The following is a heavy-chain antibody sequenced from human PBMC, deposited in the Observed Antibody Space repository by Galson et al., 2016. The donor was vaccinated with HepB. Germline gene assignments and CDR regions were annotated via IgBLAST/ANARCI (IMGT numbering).Heavy chain of an antibody. CDR1: GYTFTSYI. CDR2: INAGNGNT. Sequence: KVSCKASGYTFTSYIMHWVRQAPGQRLEWMGWINAGNGNTKYSQKFQARVTITRDTSASTAYMELSSLRSEDTAVFYCATIAGATTYWGQGTLVTVSS. J-gene: IGHJ4*02. CDR3: ATIAGATTY. V-gene: IGHV1-3*01. D-gene: IGHD1-26*01.